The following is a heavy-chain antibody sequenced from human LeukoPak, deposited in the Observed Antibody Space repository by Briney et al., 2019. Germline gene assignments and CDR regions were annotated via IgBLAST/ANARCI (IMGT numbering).Heavy chain of an antibody. Sequence: GESLKISCKGSGYIFTSYWIGWVRQMPGKGLDWMGIIYPGDSDTRYSPSFQGQVTISADKSISTAYLPWSSLKASDTAMYYCARWELQNNYFDYWGQGTLVTVSS. CDR3: ARWELQNNYFDY. J-gene: IGHJ4*02. CDR2: IYPGDSDT. V-gene: IGHV5-51*01. CDR1: GYIFTSYW. D-gene: IGHD1-26*01.